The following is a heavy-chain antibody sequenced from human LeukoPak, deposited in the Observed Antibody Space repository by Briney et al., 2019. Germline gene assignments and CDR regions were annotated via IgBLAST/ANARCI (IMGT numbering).Heavy chain of an antibody. Sequence: GESLKISCKGSGYSFTSYWIGLVRQMPGKGLEWMGIIYPGDSDTRYSPSFQGQVTISADKSISTAYLQWSSLKASDTGMYYCARFLVLRDIFTAYFPYYFDHWGQGSLVTVSS. V-gene: IGHV5-51*01. CDR2: IYPGDSDT. D-gene: IGHD3-9*01. CDR3: ARFLVLRDIFTAYFPYYFDH. J-gene: IGHJ4*02. CDR1: GYSFTSYW.